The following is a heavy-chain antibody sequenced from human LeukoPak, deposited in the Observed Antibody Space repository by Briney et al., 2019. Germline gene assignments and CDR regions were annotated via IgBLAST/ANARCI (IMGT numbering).Heavy chain of an antibody. CDR1: GFTFSSYA. J-gene: IGHJ3*02. CDR2: ISGSGGST. CDR3: ARDSAPWDSNDAFDI. Sequence: GGSLRLSCAASGFTFSSYAMSWVRQAPGKGLEWVSAISGSGGSTYYADSVKGRFTISRDNSKNTLYLQMNSLRAEDTAVYYCARDSAPWDSNDAFDIWGQGTMVTVSS. D-gene: IGHD1-26*01. V-gene: IGHV3-23*01.